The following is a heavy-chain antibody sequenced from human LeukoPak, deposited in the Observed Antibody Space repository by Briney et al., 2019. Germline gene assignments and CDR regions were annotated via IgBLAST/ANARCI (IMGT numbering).Heavy chain of an antibody. J-gene: IGHJ6*02. V-gene: IGHV3-74*01. CDR2: INSDGSGT. Sequence: PGGSLRLSCAASGFTFSRLWMHWVRQTPGKGLVWVSHINSDGSGTTYADSVKGRFTTSRDNAKNTLYLQMNTLRAEDTAVYFCARGLYYAMDVWGQGTTVTVSS. CDR1: GFTFSRLW. CDR3: ARGLYYAMDV.